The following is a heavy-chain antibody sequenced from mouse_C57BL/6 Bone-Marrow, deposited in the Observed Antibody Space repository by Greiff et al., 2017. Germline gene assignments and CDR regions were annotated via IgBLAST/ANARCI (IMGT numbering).Heavy chain of an antibody. CDR2: IRLKSDNYAT. Sequence: EVQLQQSGGGLVQPGGSMKLSCVASGFTFSNYWMNWVRQSPEEGLEWVAQIRLKSDNYATHYAESVKGRFTISRDDSKSSVYLQMNNLRAEDTGIYYCTNWDGGDYWGQGTTLTVSS. J-gene: IGHJ2*01. CDR3: TNWDGGDY. D-gene: IGHD4-1*01. CDR1: GFTFSNYW. V-gene: IGHV6-3*01.